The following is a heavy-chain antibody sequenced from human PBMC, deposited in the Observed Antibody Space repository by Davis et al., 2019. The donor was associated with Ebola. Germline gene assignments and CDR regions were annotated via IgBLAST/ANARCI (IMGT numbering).Heavy chain of an antibody. Sequence: GESLKISCAASGFTFSNAWMSWVRQAPGKGLEWVGRIKSKTDGGTTDYAAPVKGRFTISRDDSKNTLYLQMNSLKTEDTAVYYCTTVYLYYYYGMDVWGQGTTVTVSS. CDR3: TTVYLYYYYGMDV. D-gene: IGHD2/OR15-2a*01. V-gene: IGHV3-15*01. CDR2: IKSKTDGGTT. CDR1: GFTFSNAW. J-gene: IGHJ6*02.